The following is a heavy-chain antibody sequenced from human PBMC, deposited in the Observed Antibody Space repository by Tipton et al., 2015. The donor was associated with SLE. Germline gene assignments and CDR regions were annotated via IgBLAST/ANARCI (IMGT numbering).Heavy chain of an antibody. V-gene: IGHV4-61*01. CDR3: ARTSGSYMDY. CDR1: GGSVSSGSYY. J-gene: IGHJ4*02. D-gene: IGHD3-10*01. Sequence: GLVKPSETLSLTCTVSGGSVSSGSYYWSWIRQPPGKGLEWIGYIYHSGGTNHCPSLRSRLTTSVDTSKNQFSLRLSSVTAADTAVYYCARTSGSYMDYWGQGTLVTVSS. CDR2: IYHSGGT.